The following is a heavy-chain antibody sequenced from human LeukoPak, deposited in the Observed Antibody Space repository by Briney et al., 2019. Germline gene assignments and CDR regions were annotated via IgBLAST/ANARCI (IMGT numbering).Heavy chain of an antibody. D-gene: IGHD3-9*01. CDR2: ISYDGSNK. CDR3: AKVHPYYDILTPIDY. J-gene: IGHJ4*02. V-gene: IGHV3-30*18. Sequence: GGSLRLSCAASGFTFSSYGMHWVRQAPGKGLEWVAVISYDGSNKYYADSVKGRFTISRDNSKNTLYLQMNSLRAEDTAVYYCAKVHPYYDILTPIDYWGQGTLVTVSS. CDR1: GFTFSSYG.